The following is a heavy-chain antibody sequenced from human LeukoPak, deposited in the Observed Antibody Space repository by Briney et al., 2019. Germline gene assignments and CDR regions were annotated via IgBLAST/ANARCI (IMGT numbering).Heavy chain of an antibody. D-gene: IGHD3-10*01. Sequence: PGGSLRLSCAASGFTFSSYGMHWVRQAPGKGLEWVSAISGSGGSTYYADSVKGRFTISRDNSKNTLYLQMNSLRAEDTAVYYCAKTYYGSGSYYPYWGQGTLVTVSS. CDR3: AKTYYGSGSYYPY. J-gene: IGHJ4*02. CDR2: ISGSGGST. V-gene: IGHV3-23*01. CDR1: GFTFSSYG.